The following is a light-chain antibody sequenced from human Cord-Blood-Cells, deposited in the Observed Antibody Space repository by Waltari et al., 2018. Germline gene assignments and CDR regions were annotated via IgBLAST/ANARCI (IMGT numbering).Light chain of an antibody. CDR1: QSGSSSY. V-gene: IGKV3-20*01. CDR2: GAS. J-gene: IGKJ4*01. CDR3: QQYGSSPLT. Sequence: EIVLTQSPGTLSLSPGERATLSCRASQSGSSSYLAWYQQKPGQAPRLLIYGASSRATGIQDRFSGSGFGTVFTLTISRLEPEDFAVYYCQQYGSSPLTFGGGTKVEIK.